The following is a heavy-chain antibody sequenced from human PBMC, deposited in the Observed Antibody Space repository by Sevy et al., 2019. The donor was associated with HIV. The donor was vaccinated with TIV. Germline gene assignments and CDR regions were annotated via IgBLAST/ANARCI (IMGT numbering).Heavy chain of an antibody. J-gene: IGHJ5*02. CDR2: IYSGGST. Sequence: GGSLRLSCAASGFTVSSNYMSWVRQAPGKGLEWVSVIYSGGSTYYADSVKGRLTISRDNSKKTLYLQMNSLRAEDTDVYYCAREHHYYDSSGGEYNWFDPWGQGTLVTVSS. CDR3: AREHHYYDSSGGEYNWFDP. CDR1: GFTVSSNY. V-gene: IGHV3-53*01. D-gene: IGHD3-22*01.